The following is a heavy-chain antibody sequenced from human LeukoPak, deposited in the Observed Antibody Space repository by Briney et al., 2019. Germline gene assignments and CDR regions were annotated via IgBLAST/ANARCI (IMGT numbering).Heavy chain of an antibody. Sequence: PGGSLRLSCAASGFTFSSYAMSWVRQAPGKGLEWVSGISGGGGSTYYADSVKGRFTISRDKSKNTVYLQMNSLRAEDTAVYYCAKDGSITMIVVAITHFYYWGQGTLVTVSS. V-gene: IGHV3-23*01. CDR3: AKDGSITMIVVAITHFYY. J-gene: IGHJ4*02. CDR2: ISGGGGST. D-gene: IGHD3-22*01. CDR1: GFTFSSYA.